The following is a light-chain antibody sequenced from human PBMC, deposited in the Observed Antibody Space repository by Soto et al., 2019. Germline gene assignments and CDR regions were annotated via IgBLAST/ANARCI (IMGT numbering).Light chain of an antibody. Sequence: QSALTQPASVSGFPGQSITISCTGTSSDIGGYDFVSWYQQHPAKAPRLIISEVTNRPSGVSNRFSGSKSGNTASLTISGLQVEDEADYFCSSFTSRDTLVFGGGTKLTVL. J-gene: IGLJ3*02. V-gene: IGLV2-14*01. CDR2: EVT. CDR1: SSDIGGYDF. CDR3: SSFTSRDTLV.